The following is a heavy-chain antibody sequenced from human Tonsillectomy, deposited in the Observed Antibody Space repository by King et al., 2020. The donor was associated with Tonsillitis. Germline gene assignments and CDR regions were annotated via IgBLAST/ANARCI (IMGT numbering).Heavy chain of an antibody. CDR3: ARLVDGRAAWFDP. V-gene: IGHV5-51*03. D-gene: IGHD2-15*01. J-gene: IGHJ5*02. Sequence: QLVQSGAEVRKPGESLKISCKSSGYTFSNFWIGWVRQTPGKGLEWMGIIYPGDSDTRYSPSFQGQVTISADKSISTAYLQWSSLKASDTAMYYCARLVDGRAAWFDPWGQGTLVTVSS. CDR2: IYPGDSDT. CDR1: GYTFSNFW.